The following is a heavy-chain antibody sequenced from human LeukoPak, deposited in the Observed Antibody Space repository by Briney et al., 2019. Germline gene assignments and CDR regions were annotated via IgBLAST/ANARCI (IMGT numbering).Heavy chain of an antibody. D-gene: IGHD3-9*01. CDR1: GFTFTSYS. CDR2: ISSSSSYI. CDR3: ARLYDILTGAFDY. J-gene: IGHJ4*02. V-gene: IGHV3-21*01. Sequence: GGSLRLSCAASGFTFTSYSMNWVRQAPGKGLEWVSSISSSSSYIYYADSVKGRFTISRDNAKNSLYLQMSSLRAEDSAIYYCARLYDILTGAFDYWGQGTLVTVSS.